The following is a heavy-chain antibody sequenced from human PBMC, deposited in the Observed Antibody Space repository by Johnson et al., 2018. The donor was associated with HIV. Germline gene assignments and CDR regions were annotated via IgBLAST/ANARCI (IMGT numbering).Heavy chain of an antibody. J-gene: IGHJ3*01. CDR1: GFTFSNYD. D-gene: IGHD1-26*01. CDR3: ARGSYDGDAFDV. Sequence: VQLFYSGGGLVQPGGSLRLSCAASGFTFSNYDMHWVRQATGKRLEWVSGIGTTGDTFFLDSVKGRFTISRDTAKNSLYLQMNSLRAGDTALYYCARGSYDGDAFDVWGQGTMVTVSS. CDR2: IGTTGDT. V-gene: IGHV3-13*01.